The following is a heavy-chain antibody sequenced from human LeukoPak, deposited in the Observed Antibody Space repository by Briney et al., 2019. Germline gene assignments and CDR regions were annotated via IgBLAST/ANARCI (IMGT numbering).Heavy chain of an antibody. D-gene: IGHD6-13*01. CDR2: MNPNSGNT. Sequence: ASVKVSCKASGFTFTSYDINWVRQAPGQGLEWMGRMNPNSGNTRYAQKVQGRITMTRDTSISTAYMELSSLRSEDTAVYYCARVYSSSWTSLDYWGQGTLVTVSS. CDR3: ARVYSSSWTSLDY. J-gene: IGHJ4*02. V-gene: IGHV1-8*01. CDR1: GFTFTSYD.